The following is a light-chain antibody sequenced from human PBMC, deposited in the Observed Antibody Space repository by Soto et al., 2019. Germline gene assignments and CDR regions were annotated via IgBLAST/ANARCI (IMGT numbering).Light chain of an antibody. CDR2: DDS. CDR3: FSYAGSYTHV. Sequence: QSAMTQPRSVTGSPGQSVTISCTGTSSDVGGYDYVSWYQQHPGKAPKLMIYDDSKRPSGVPDRFSGSKSGNTASLTISGLHAEVEPDYYCFSYAGSYTHVFGTGTKVTVL. J-gene: IGLJ1*01. CDR1: SSDVGGYDY. V-gene: IGLV2-11*01.